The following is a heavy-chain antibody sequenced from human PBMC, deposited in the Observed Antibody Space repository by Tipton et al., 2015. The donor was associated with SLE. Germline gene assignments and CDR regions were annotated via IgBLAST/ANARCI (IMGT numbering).Heavy chain of an antibody. CDR2: IYYPGST. J-gene: IGHJ4*02. CDR3: ARSAGYSSSWAHFDY. CDR1: GGSISTYY. Sequence: TLSLTCSVSGGSISTYYWTWIRQPPRKGLEWIGYIYYPGSTSYNPSLKSRVSMSLDTSKNQFSLKLTSVTAADTAVYYCARSAGYSSSWAHFDYWGQGTLVTVSS. D-gene: IGHD6-13*01. V-gene: IGHV4-59*01.